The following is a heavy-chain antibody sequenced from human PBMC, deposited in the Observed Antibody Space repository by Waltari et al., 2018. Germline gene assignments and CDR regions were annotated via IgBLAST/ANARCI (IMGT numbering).Heavy chain of an antibody. CDR1: EFTFSSYA. Sequence: QVQLVESGGGAVQPGRSLRLSCAASEFTFSSYAMHWVRQAPGKGLEWVAVISYNGRNIYYVDSVKGRFTISRDNSKKTMYLQMNSLRAEDTAVYYCARDYCDRTYCHGMDVWG. CDR2: ISYNGRNI. CDR3: ARDYCDRTYCHGMDV. J-gene: IGHJ6*01. V-gene: IGHV3-30*04. D-gene: IGHD2-21*01.